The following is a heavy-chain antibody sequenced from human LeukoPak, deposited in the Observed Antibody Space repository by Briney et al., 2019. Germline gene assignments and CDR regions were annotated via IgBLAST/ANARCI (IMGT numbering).Heavy chain of an antibody. Sequence: SETLSLTCAVYGGSFSGYYWSWIRRPPGKGLEWIGEINHSGSTNYNPSLKSRVTISVDTSKNQFSLQLSSVTAADTAVYYCARGMGSGSYGYYFDYWGQGTLVTVSS. D-gene: IGHD1-26*01. CDR1: GGSFSGYY. CDR3: ARGMGSGSYGYYFDY. CDR2: INHSGST. V-gene: IGHV4-34*01. J-gene: IGHJ4*02.